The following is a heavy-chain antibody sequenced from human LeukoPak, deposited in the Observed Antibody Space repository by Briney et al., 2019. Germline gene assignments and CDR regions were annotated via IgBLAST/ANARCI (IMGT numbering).Heavy chain of an antibody. J-gene: IGHJ4*02. CDR2: INHSGST. CDR3: ARRDWYQPLQY. Sequence: SETLSLTCAVYGGSFSGYYWSWIRQPPGKGLEWIGEINHSGSTNYNPSLKSRVTISVDTSKNQFPLKLSSVTAADTAVYYCARRDWYQPLQYWGQGTLVTVSS. V-gene: IGHV4-34*01. D-gene: IGHD2-2*01. CDR1: GGSFSGYY.